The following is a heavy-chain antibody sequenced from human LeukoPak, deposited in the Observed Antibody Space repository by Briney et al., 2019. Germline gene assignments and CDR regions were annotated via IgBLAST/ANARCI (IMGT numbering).Heavy chain of an antibody. J-gene: IGHJ6*03. Sequence: GASVKVSCKASGYTFTSYDINWVRQATGQGLEWMGWMNPNSGNTGYAQKFQGRVTITRNTSISTAYMELSSLRSDDTAVYYCAKSSYCGGDCYFYYYYYMDVWGKGTTVTVSS. V-gene: IGHV1-8*03. CDR3: AKSSYCGGDCYFYYYYYMDV. CDR2: MNPNSGNT. CDR1: GYTFTSYD. D-gene: IGHD2-21*01.